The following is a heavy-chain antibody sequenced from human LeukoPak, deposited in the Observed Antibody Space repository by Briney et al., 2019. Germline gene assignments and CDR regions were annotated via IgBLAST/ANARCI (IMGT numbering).Heavy chain of an antibody. Sequence: QPGGSLRLSCAASGFTFSSYARSWVRQAPGKGLEWVSAISGSGGSTYYADSVKGRFTISRDNSKNTLYLQMNSLRAEDTAVYYCESLRYDFWSGALWGQGTLVTVSS. CDR1: GFTFSSYA. CDR3: ESLRYDFWSGAL. V-gene: IGHV3-23*01. D-gene: IGHD3-3*01. J-gene: IGHJ4*02. CDR2: ISGSGGST.